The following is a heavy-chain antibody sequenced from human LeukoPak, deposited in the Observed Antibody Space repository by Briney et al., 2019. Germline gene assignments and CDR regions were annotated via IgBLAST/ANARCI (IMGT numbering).Heavy chain of an antibody. V-gene: IGHV3-30-3*02. D-gene: IGHD2-21*01. CDR2: SYDRSNK. Sequence: SYDRSNKYYADSVKGRFTISRDNSKNTLYLQMNSLRAEDTAVYYCANIVVVIAKPGDAFDIWGQGTMVTVSS. CDR3: ANIVVVIAKPGDAFDI. J-gene: IGHJ3*02.